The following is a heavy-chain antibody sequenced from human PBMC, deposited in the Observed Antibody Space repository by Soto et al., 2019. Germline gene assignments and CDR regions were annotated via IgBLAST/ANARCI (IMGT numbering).Heavy chain of an antibody. Sequence: EVQLVESGGGLVKPGGSLRLSCAASGLTFSSYSMNWVRQAPGKGLEWVSSISSSSSYIYYADSVKGRFTISRDNAKNSLYLQMNSLRAEDTAVYYCARDRKVVPAATFDYWGQGTLVTVSS. V-gene: IGHV3-21*01. D-gene: IGHD2-2*01. CDR2: ISSSSSYI. CDR1: GLTFSSYS. J-gene: IGHJ4*02. CDR3: ARDRKVVPAATFDY.